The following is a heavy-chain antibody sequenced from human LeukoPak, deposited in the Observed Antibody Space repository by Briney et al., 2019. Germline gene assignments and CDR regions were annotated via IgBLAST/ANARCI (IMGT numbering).Heavy chain of an antibody. V-gene: IGHV4-39*01. D-gene: IGHD3-10*01. CDR2: IYYSGST. CDR3: ARHQQRITMVRGVPNYYYYMDV. CDR1: GGSISSSSYY. Sequence: SETLSLTCTVSGGSISSSSYYWGWIGQPPGKGLERIGSIYYSGSTYYNPSLKSRVTISVDTSKNQFSLKLSSVTAADTAVYYCARHQQRITMVRGVPNYYYYMDVWGKGTTVTISS. J-gene: IGHJ6*03.